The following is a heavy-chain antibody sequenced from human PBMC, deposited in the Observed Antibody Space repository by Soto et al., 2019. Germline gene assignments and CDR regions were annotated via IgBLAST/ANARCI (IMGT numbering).Heavy chain of an antibody. V-gene: IGHV1-18*01. CDR3: ASGQENGSGSYYNPYYFAY. D-gene: IGHD3-10*01. CDR1: GYTYSGYG. J-gene: IGHJ4*02. CDR2: ISAYNGNT. Sequence: AAVKATCKGAGYTYSGYGIGGVRQAPGQGLDWMGWISAYNGNTNYAQKLQGRVTMTTDTSTSPAYMELRSLRSDDTAVYYCASGQENGSGSYYNPYYFAYWGQGTLVTVSS.